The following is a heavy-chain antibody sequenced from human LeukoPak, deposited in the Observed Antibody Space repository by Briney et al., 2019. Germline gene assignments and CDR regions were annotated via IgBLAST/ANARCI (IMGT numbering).Heavy chain of an antibody. Sequence: GGSLRLSCAASGFTFSDYYMSWIRQAPGKGLEWVSYISSSGSTIYYADSVKGRFTISRDNAKNSLYLQMNSLRAEDTAVYYCARAYIVATIWGAFDIWGQGTMVTVSS. CDR1: GFTFSDYY. CDR2: ISSSGSTI. V-gene: IGHV3-11*01. J-gene: IGHJ3*02. D-gene: IGHD5-12*01. CDR3: ARAYIVATIWGAFDI.